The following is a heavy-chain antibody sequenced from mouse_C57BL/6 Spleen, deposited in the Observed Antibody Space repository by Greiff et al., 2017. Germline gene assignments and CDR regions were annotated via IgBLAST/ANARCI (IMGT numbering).Heavy chain of an antibody. D-gene: IGHD1-1*01. J-gene: IGHJ2*01. CDR2: INYDGSST. V-gene: IGHV5-16*01. Sequence: EVKLVESEGGLVQPGSSMKLSCTASGFTFSDYYMAWVRQVPEKGLEWVANINYDGSSTYYLDSLKSRFIISRDNAKNILYLQMSSLKSEDTATYYCARITTVVPFDYWGQGTTLTVSS. CDR3: ARITTVVPFDY. CDR1: GFTFSDYY.